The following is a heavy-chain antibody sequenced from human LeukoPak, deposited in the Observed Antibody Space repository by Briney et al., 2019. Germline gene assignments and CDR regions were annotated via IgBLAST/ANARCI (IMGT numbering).Heavy chain of an antibody. D-gene: IGHD2-2*01. CDR1: GFTFSSYG. Sequence: GGSLRLSCAASGFTFSSYGMHWVRQAPGKGLEWVAVISYDGSNKYYADSVKGRFTISRDNSKNTLYLQMNSLRAEDTAVYYCASDIVVVPAAIELHTPSRPARGNDYWGQGTLVTVSS. CDR2: ISYDGSNK. J-gene: IGHJ4*02. V-gene: IGHV3-30*03. CDR3: ASDIVVVPAAIELHTPSRPARGNDY.